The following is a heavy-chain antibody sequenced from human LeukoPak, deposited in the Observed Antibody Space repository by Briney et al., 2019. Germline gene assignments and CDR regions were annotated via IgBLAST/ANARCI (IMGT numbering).Heavy chain of an antibody. CDR2: ISAYNGNT. J-gene: IGHJ4*02. CDR3: ARDHYYDSSGGFDY. D-gene: IGHD3-22*01. Sequence: ASVKVSCKASGYTFTSYGISWVRQAPGQGLEWMGWISAYNGNTNYAQKPQGRVTMTTDTSTSTAYMELRSLRSDDTAVYYCARDHYYDSSGGFDYWGQGTLVTVSS. CDR1: GYTFTSYG. V-gene: IGHV1-18*01.